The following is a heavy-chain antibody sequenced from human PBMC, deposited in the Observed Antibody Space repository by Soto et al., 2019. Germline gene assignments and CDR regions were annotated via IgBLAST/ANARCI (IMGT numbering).Heavy chain of an antibody. Sequence: GASVKVSCKASGYTFTSYGISWVRQAPGQGLEWMGWISAYNGSTNYAQKLQGRVTMTTDTSTSTAYMELRSLRSDDTAVYYCAANIRPYYFDYWGQGTLVTVSS. CDR3: AANIRPYYFDY. CDR1: GYTFTSYG. D-gene: IGHD1-20*01. J-gene: IGHJ4*02. V-gene: IGHV1-18*01. CDR2: ISAYNGST.